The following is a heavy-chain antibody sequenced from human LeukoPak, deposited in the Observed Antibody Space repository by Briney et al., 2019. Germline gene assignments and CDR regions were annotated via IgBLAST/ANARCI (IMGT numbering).Heavy chain of an antibody. Sequence: SETLSLTCTVSGGSISSYYWSWIRQPAGKGLEWIGRIYTSGSTNYNPSLKSRVTISVDTSKNQFSLKLSSVTAADTAVYYCARGSRLYSSGWYFFDYWGQGTLVTVSS. V-gene: IGHV4-4*07. D-gene: IGHD6-19*01. CDR1: GGSISSYY. CDR3: ARGSRLYSSGWYFFDY. CDR2: IYTSGST. J-gene: IGHJ4*02.